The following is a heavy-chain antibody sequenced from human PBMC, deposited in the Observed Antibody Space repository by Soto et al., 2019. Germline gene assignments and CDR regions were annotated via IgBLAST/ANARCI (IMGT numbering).Heavy chain of an antibody. J-gene: IGHJ6*03. V-gene: IGHV3-74*01. CDR3: ARGKDGRRAGTYYFDMDV. D-gene: IGHD1-1*01. CDR1: GFTFSTYW. Sequence: GGSLRLSCAASGFTFSTYWMHWFRQAPGKGLVWVSRINSDGSSTSYLDSVKGRFTISRDNAKNSVYLLMNSLRAEDTAVYYCARGKDGRRAGTYYFDMDVWGKGTTVTV. CDR2: INSDGSST.